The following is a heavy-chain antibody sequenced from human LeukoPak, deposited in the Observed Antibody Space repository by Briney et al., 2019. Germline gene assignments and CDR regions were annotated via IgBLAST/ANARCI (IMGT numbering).Heavy chain of an antibody. J-gene: IGHJ4*02. V-gene: IGHV3-74*01. D-gene: IGHD2-15*01. CDR3: AKDRGYYVDTGTINF. Sequence: GGSLRLSCTASGFSFSGHWMHWARQLPGKGLVWVSRISPTGSTTSYADSVKGRFTISRDNSKNTLYLQMNSLRAEDTAVYYCAKDRGYYVDTGTINFWGQGTLVTVSS. CDR1: GFSFSGHW. CDR2: ISPTGSTT.